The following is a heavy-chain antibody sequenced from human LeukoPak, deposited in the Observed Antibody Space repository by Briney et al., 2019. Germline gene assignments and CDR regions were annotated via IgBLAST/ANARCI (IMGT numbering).Heavy chain of an antibody. V-gene: IGHV1-18*01. D-gene: IGHD4-17*01. J-gene: IGHJ4*02. CDR3: ARDVEVDYGDYFDY. CDR1: GYPFTSYD. Sequence: ASVKVSCKASGYPFTSYDINWVRQAPGQGLEWMGWISGYNGNTNYAQKLQGRVTMTTDTSTSTAYMELRSLRSDDTAVYYCARDVEVDYGDYFDYWGQGTLVTVSS. CDR2: ISGYNGNT.